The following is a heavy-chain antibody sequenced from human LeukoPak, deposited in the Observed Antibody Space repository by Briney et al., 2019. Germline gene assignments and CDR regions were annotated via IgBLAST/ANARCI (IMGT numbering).Heavy chain of an antibody. Sequence: GRSLRLSCAASGFTFSSYGMHWVRQAPGKGLEWVAVISYDGSNKYYADSVKGRFTISRDNSKDRLYLQMNSLRPEDTAMYYCARVRGGRSWYYYGMDVWGRGTTVTVSS. CDR1: GFTFSSYG. V-gene: IGHV3-30*03. J-gene: IGHJ6*02. D-gene: IGHD3-16*01. CDR3: ARVRGGRSWYYYGMDV. CDR2: ISYDGSNK.